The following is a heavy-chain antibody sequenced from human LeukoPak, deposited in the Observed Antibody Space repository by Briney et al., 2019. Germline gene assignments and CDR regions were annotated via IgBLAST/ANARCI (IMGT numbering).Heavy chain of an antibody. CDR2: MNPNSGNT. J-gene: IGHJ4*02. Sequence: GASVKVSCKASGYTFTSYDINWVRQATGQGLEWMGWMNPNSGNTGYAQKFQGRVTMTRNTSISTAYMELSSLRSEDTAVYYCARVDITMVWAVDYWGQGTLVTVSS. CDR3: ARVDITMVWAVDY. CDR1: GYTFTSYD. D-gene: IGHD3-10*01. V-gene: IGHV1-8*01.